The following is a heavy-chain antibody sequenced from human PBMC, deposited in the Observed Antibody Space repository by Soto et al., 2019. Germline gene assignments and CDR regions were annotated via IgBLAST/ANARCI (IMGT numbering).Heavy chain of an antibody. J-gene: IGHJ4*02. V-gene: IGHV3-30-3*01. CDR1: GFTFSSYA. CDR3: ARDPASIQLWVFDY. CDR2: ISYDGSNK. Sequence: GGSLRLSCAASGFTFSSYAMHWVRQAPGKGLEWVAVISYDGSNKYYADSVKGRFTISRDNSKNTLYLQMNSLRAEDTAVYYCARDPASIQLWVFDYWGQGTLVTVSS. D-gene: IGHD5-18*01.